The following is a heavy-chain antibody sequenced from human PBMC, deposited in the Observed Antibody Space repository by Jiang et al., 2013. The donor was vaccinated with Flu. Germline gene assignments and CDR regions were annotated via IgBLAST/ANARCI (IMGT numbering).Heavy chain of an antibody. J-gene: IGHJ5*02. D-gene: IGHD1-26*01. CDR2: ISGSGGST. CDR1: GFTFSSYA. V-gene: IGHV3-23*01. Sequence: RLSCAASGFTFSSYAMSWVRQAPGKGLEWVSAISGSGGSTYYADSVKGRFTISRDNSKNTLYLQMNSLRAEDTAVYYCAKNRGSRNLVGATWGWFDPWGQGTLVTVSS. CDR3: AKNRGSRNLVGATWGWFDP.